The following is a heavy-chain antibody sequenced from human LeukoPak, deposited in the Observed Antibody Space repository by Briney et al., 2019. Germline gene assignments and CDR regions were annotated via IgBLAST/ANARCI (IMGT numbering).Heavy chain of an antibody. J-gene: IGHJ4*02. D-gene: IGHD3-10*01. CDR2: IVDSEKI. CDR3: AREMRSPRGGFDY. CDR1: GASVSSGRYY. V-gene: IGHV4-31*03. Sequence: SETLSLTCTVSGASVSSGRYYWSWIRQHPGKGLEWIAYIVDSEKIYYNPSLKSRLILSLDTSENQFSLNLSSMTAADTAVYYCAREMRSPRGGFDYWDQGTLVTVSS.